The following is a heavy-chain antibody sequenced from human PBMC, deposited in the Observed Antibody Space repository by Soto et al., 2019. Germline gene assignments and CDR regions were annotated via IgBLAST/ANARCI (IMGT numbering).Heavy chain of an antibody. CDR1: GYTFTGYY. J-gene: IGHJ6*02. Sequence: ASVKVSCKASGYTFTGYYMHWVRQAPGQGLEWMGWINPNSGGTNYAQKFQGWVTMTRDTSISTAYMELSRLRSDDTAVYYCARDAAAGSFNYSYYGMDAWGQGTTVTAP. D-gene: IGHD6-13*01. V-gene: IGHV1-2*04. CDR3: ARDAAAGSFNYSYYGMDA. CDR2: INPNSGGT.